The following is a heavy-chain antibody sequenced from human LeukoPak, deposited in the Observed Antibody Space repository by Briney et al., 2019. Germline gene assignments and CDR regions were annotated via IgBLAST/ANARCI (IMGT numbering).Heavy chain of an antibody. CDR2: ISTSGNT. CDR1: GGSISSYY. V-gene: IGHV4-4*07. D-gene: IGHD2-2*01. Sequence: SETLSLTCTVSGGSISSYYWTWIRQPAGKGLEWIGRISTSGNTNYTPSLKSRVTMSVDTSRNQFSLKLTSVTAADAAVYYCARELGYCSSTSCYGAFDIWGQGTMVTVSS. J-gene: IGHJ3*02. CDR3: ARELGYCSSTSCYGAFDI.